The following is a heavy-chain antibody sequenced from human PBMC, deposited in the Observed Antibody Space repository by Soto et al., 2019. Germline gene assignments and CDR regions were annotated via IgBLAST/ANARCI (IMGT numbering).Heavy chain of an antibody. CDR1: GFTFSSYA. V-gene: IGHV3-30*18. J-gene: IGHJ4*02. Sequence: QVQLVESGGGVVQPGRSLRLSCAASGFTFSSYAMHWVRQDPGKGLEWVAVISSDGSDKYYADSVKGRFTISIDNSRNTLNLQMNSLRADDTSVYYCAKALGELSPESYDYWGQGTLITVSS. CDR3: AKALGELSPESYDY. CDR2: ISSDGSDK. D-gene: IGHD3-16*02.